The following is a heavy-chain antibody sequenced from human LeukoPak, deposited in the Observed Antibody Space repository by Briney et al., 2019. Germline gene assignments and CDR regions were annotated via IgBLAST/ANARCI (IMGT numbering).Heavy chain of an antibody. D-gene: IGHD3-10*01. Sequence: GGSLRLSCAASGFTFSNYAMMWVRQAPGKRLEWVSSITGSGDGTYYADSVRGRSTISRDNSENTLYLQLNSLRAEDTAVYFCVKGFVHPTYYFDYWGQGTLVTVSS. CDR3: VKGFVHPTYYFDY. V-gene: IGHV3-23*01. CDR1: GFTFSNYA. CDR2: ITGSGDGT. J-gene: IGHJ4*02.